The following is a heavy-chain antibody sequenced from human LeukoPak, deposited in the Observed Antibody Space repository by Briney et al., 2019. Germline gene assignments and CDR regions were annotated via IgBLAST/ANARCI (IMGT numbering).Heavy chain of an antibody. CDR2: IKQDGSEK. CDR1: GFSFNAYT. V-gene: IGHV3-7*04. CDR3: ARISLDAFDI. Sequence: PGGSLRLSCAAPGFSFNAYTMNWVRQAPGKRLEWVANIKQDGSEKYYVDSVKGRFTISRDNAKNPLYLQMNSLRAEDTAVYYCARISLDAFDIWGQGTMVTVSS. J-gene: IGHJ3*02.